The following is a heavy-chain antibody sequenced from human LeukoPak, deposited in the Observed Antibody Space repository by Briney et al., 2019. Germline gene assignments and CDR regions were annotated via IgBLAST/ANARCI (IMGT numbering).Heavy chain of an antibody. V-gene: IGHV3-30-3*01. CDR1: GFTFSSYA. Sequence: GRSLRLSCAASGFTFSSYAMHWVRQAPGKGLEWVAVISYDGSNKYYADSVKGRFTISRDNSKSTLYLQMNSLRAEDTAVYYCARVSEDYYDSSGYYPYWYFDLWGRGTLVTVSS. CDR2: ISYDGSNK. D-gene: IGHD3-22*01. J-gene: IGHJ2*01. CDR3: ARVSEDYYDSSGYYPYWYFDL.